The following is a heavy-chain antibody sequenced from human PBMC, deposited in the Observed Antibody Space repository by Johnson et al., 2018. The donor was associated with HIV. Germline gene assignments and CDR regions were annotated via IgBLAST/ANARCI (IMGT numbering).Heavy chain of an antibody. D-gene: IGHD2-21*02. V-gene: IGHV3-30*02. CDR2: IRYDGSNT. Sequence: QVQLVESGGGVVQPGGSLRLSCAASGFTFTAYGMHWVRQAPGKGLEWVAFIRYDGSNTYYTDSVKGRFTISRDNAKNTLYLQMNNLRTEDTAVYYCAKEPNCGGDCPHWLYVFDKWGRGTLMTVSS. CDR1: GFTFTAYG. CDR3: AKEPNCGGDCPHWLYVFDK. J-gene: IGHJ3*02.